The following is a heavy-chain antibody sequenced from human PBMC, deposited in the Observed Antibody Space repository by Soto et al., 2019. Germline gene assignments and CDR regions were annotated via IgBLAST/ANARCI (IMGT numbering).Heavy chain of an antibody. V-gene: IGHV3-30-3*01. Sequence: GGSLRLSCAASGFTFSSYAMHWVRQAPGKGLEWVAVISYDGSNKYYADSVKGRFTISRDNSKNTLYLQMNSLRAEDTAVYYCTTVVPPGGWSQYGMDVWGQGTTVTISS. CDR3: TTVVPPGGWSQYGMDV. CDR1: GFTFSSYA. J-gene: IGHJ6*02. D-gene: IGHD6-19*01. CDR2: ISYDGSNK.